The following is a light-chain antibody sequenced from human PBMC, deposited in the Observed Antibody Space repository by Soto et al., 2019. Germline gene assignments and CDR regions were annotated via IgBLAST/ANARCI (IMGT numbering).Light chain of an antibody. CDR2: GGS. J-gene: IGKJ1*01. V-gene: IGKV3-20*01. Sequence: EIVLTQSPGTVSFSPGERATLSCRASQSVGSRWLGWYQQKPGQAPRVLIYGGSNRATGIPDRFSGSGSGTDFTLTISRLEPEDFAVYYCQQYYSSRTFGQGTKVEMK. CDR1: QSVGSRW. CDR3: QQYYSSRT.